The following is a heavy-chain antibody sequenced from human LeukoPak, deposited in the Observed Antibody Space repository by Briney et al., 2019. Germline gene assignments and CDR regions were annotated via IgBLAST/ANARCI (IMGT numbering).Heavy chain of an antibody. J-gene: IGHJ4*02. Sequence: GGSLRLSCAASGFTVSSYAMSWVRQAPGRGLEWVSAISCSGGSTYYADSVKGRFTISRDNSKNPLYLQMNSLRDEDTAVYYCAKYAYCGGDCYYYFDYWGQGTLVTVSS. CDR3: AKYAYCGGDCYYYFDY. D-gene: IGHD2-21*02. CDR2: ISCSGGST. V-gene: IGHV3-23*01. CDR1: GFTVSSYA.